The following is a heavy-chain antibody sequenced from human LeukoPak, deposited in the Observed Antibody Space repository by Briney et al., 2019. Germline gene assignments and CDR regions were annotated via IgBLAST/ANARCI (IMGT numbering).Heavy chain of an antibody. CDR3: ARGGKWVATSSVFDY. CDR2: SYYSGST. D-gene: IGHD5-12*01. V-gene: IGHV4-59*02. J-gene: IGHJ4*02. CDR1: GCSVTSYY. Sequence: PSETLSLTCAVSGCSVTSYYWSWIRQPPGKGLEWIAYSYYSGSTNYNPSLKSRVTISVDTSKNQFSLELSSVTAADTAVYYCARGGKWVATSSVFDYWGQGTLVTVSS.